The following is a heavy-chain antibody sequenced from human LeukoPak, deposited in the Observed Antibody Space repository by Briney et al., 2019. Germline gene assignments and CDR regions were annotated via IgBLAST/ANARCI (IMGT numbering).Heavy chain of an antibody. V-gene: IGHV3-23*01. CDR2: ISGSGDST. CDR1: GFTFSSYG. CDR3: ARDGDTSGYSD. J-gene: IGHJ4*02. D-gene: IGHD3-22*01. Sequence: GGSLRLSCAASGFTFSSYGMHWVRQAPGKGLEWVSAISGSGDSTYYADSVKGRFTISRDNAKNSLYLQMNSLRAEDTAVYYCARDGDTSGYSDWGQGTLVTVSS.